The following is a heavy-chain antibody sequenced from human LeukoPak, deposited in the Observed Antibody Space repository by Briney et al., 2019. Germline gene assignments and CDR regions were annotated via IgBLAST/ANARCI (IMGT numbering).Heavy chain of an antibody. CDR2: IPYEGSNR. CDR1: GFTFVNYG. CDR3: AKDFRIGYSAHFDY. D-gene: IGHD2-21*01. Sequence: PGKSLRLSCVASGFTFVNYGFHWVRQAPGKGLEWVAFIPYEGSNRHYADSVKGRFTISRDNSKNTLYLQMDSLRGEDTAVYYCAKDFRIGYSAHFDYWGQGALVTVSS. V-gene: IGHV3-30-3*01. J-gene: IGHJ4*02.